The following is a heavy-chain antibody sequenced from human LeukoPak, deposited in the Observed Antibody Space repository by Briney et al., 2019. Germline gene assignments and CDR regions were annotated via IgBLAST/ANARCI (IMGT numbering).Heavy chain of an antibody. J-gene: IGHJ1*01. D-gene: IGHD6-13*01. CDR1: GGTFSSYA. V-gene: IGHV1-69*05. CDR3: AREAGRYSSSWSYFQH. Sequence: GSSVKVSCKASGGTFSSYAISWVRQAPGQGLEWMGGIIPIFGTANYAQKFQGRVTMTRDTSTSTVYMELSSLRSEDTAVYYCAREAGRYSSSWSYFQHWGQGTLVTVSS. CDR2: IIPIFGTA.